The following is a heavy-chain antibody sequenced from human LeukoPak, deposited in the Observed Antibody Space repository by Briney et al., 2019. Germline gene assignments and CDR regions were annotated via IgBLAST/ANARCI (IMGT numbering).Heavy chain of an antibody. V-gene: IGHV3-30-3*01. CDR3: ARDYYDSSGPTRDAFDI. D-gene: IGHD3-22*01. J-gene: IGHJ3*02. CDR2: ISYDGSNK. CDR1: GFTYSSYA. Sequence: GSLRLSCAASGFTYSSYAMHWVRQAPGKGLEWVAVISYDGSNKYYADSVKGRFTISRDNSKNTLYLQMNSLRAEDTAVYYCARDYYDSSGPTRDAFDIWGQGTMVTVSS.